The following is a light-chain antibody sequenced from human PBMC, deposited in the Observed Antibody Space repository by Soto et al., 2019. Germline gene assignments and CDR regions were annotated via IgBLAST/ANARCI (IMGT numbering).Light chain of an antibody. J-gene: IGKJ3*01. Sequence: DIVMTQSPDSLAVSLGERATINCKSSQSVFYGSNNKNYLAWYQQTPGQPPKLLIYWASTRESGVPDRFSGSGSGTDFSLTISSLQAEDVAVYYCQQYYISPVTFGPGTRVDVK. CDR3: QQYYISPVT. CDR2: WAS. CDR1: QSVFYGSNNKNY. V-gene: IGKV4-1*01.